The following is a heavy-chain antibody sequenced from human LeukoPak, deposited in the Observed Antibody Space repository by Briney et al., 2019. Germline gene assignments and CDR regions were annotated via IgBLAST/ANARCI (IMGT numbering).Heavy chain of an antibody. CDR2: INHSGST. J-gene: IGHJ4*02. V-gene: IGHV4-34*01. CDR1: GGSFSGYY. CDR3: ARDAGSFDY. Sequence: PSETLSLTCAVYGGSFSGYYWSWIRQPPGKGLEWIGEINHSGSTNYNPSLKSRVTISVDTSKNQFSLKLNSVTAADTAVYYCARDAGSFDYWGQGTLVTVSS. D-gene: IGHD2-2*01.